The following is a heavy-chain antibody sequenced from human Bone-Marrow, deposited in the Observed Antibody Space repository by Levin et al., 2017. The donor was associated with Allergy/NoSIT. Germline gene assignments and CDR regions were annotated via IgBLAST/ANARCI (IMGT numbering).Heavy chain of an antibody. CDR2: IYYRGDT. CDR3: AREGSSGGYYYYYAMDV. J-gene: IGHJ6*02. CDR1: GGSISSYY. D-gene: IGHD6-6*01. V-gene: IGHV4-59*01. Sequence: SETLSLTCIVSGGSISSYYWSWIRQPPGKGLEWIGDIYYRGDTNYNPSLKSRVTISLDTSKNQLSLTLSSVTAADTAFYYCAREGSSGGYYYYYAMDVWGQGTTVTVSS.